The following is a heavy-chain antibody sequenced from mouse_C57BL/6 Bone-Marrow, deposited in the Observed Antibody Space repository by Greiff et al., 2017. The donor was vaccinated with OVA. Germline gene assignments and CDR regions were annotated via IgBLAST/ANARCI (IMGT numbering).Heavy chain of an antibody. D-gene: IGHD2-5*01. CDR2: IYPGDGDT. Sequence: LQESGASVKISCKASGYAFSSYWMNWVKQRPGKGLEWIGQIYPGDGDTNYNGKFKGKATLTADKSSSTAYMQLSSLTSEDSAVYFCAREGAYYSNFYAMDYWGQGTSVTVSS. CDR3: AREGAYYSNFYAMDY. V-gene: IGHV1-80*01. CDR1: GYAFSSYW. J-gene: IGHJ4*01.